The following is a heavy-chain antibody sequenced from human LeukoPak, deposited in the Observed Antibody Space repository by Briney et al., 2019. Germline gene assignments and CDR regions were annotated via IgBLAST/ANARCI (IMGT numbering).Heavy chain of an antibody. Sequence: SETLSLTCTVSGGSISSSSYYWGWIRQPPGKGLEWIGSIYYGGSTYYNPSLKSRVTISVDTSKNQFFLKLSSVTAADTAVYYCARHVTVSTVDYWGQGTLVTVSS. V-gene: IGHV4-39*01. D-gene: IGHD2/OR15-2a*01. J-gene: IGHJ4*02. CDR2: IYYGGST. CDR3: ARHVTVSTVDY. CDR1: GGSISSSSYY.